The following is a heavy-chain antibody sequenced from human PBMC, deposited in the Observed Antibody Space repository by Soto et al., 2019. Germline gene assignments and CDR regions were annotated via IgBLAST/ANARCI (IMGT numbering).Heavy chain of an antibody. CDR3: ARWGSIAARPRAFDI. V-gene: IGHV4-39*01. CDR2: IYYSGST. Sequence: QLQLQESGPGLVKPSETLSLTCTVSGGSISSSSYYWGWIRQPPGKGLEWIGSIYYSGSTYYNPSLKSRVSLSVDSSKNQLSPKLSSVTAADTAVYYCARWGSIAARPRAFDIWGQGTMVTVSS. J-gene: IGHJ3*02. CDR1: GGSISSSSYY. D-gene: IGHD6-6*01.